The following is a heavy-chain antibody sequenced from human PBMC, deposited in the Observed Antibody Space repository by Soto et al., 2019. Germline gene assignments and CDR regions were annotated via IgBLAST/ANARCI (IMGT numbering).Heavy chain of an antibody. V-gene: IGHV4-59*01. Sequence: PSETLSLTCTVSGGSTSSYYWSWIRQPPGKGLEWIGYIYYSGSTNYNPSLKSRVTISVDTSKNQFSLKLSSVTAADTAVYYCARGLSDGFFDYWGQGTLVTVSS. D-gene: IGHD2-21*02. CDR1: GGSTSSYY. CDR3: ARGLSDGFFDY. CDR2: IYYSGST. J-gene: IGHJ4*02.